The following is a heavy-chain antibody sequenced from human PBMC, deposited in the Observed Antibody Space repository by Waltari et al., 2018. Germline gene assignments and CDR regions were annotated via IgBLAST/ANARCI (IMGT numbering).Heavy chain of an antibody. CDR3: ARDRGTATPLDP. CDR2: ITTDETNT. D-gene: IGHD3-10*01. J-gene: IGHJ5*02. CDR1: GFTFSSHW. Sequence: EVQVVESGGGLVQPGGSLRLSCVASGFTFSSHWMHWVRQVSGKGLEWVSRITTDETNTAYADAVKGRFTVSRDNAKNTVNLQMTSVRAEDTGIYYCARDRGTATPLDPWGQGTVVTVSS. V-gene: IGHV3-74*03.